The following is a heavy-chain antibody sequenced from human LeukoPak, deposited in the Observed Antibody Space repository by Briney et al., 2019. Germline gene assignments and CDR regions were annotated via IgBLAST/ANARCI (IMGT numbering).Heavy chain of an antibody. CDR1: VGTFSSYA. Sequence: SVNVSCRASVGTFSSYAISCVRQAPGQGLGGLGGMVPIFGTANYAQKFQGRVTITADESTSTAYMELSSLRSEDTAVYYCARDWWKVTSLAVAGSNWFDPWGQGTLVTVSS. CDR3: ARDWWKVTSLAVAGSNWFDP. J-gene: IGHJ5*02. CDR2: MVPIFGTA. D-gene: IGHD6-19*01. V-gene: IGHV1-69*13.